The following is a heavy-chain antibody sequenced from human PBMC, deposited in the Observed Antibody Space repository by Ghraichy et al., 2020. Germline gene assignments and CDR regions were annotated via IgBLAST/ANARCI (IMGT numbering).Heavy chain of an antibody. J-gene: IGHJ5*02. D-gene: IGHD3-22*01. CDR1: GYSINRGYY. CDR3: ARDQNPNYYDTTGYFP. Sequence: SETLSLTCAVSGYSINRGYYWGWFRQPPGKGLEWIGNIYRTGSSYYNPSLMSRVTISVDTSKNQFSLKLSSVTAADTAVNYCARDQNPNYYDTTGYFPWGQGTLVTVSS. V-gene: IGHV4-38-2*01. CDR2: IYRTGSS.